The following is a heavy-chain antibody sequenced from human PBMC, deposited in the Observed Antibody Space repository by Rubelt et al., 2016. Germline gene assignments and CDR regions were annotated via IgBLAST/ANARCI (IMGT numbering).Heavy chain of an antibody. CDR1: GYTFTTYG. CDR3: ARDHEGDWDYYGMDV. CDR2: ISAYNGST. V-gene: IGHV1-18*01. D-gene: IGHD3/OR15-3a*01. J-gene: IGHJ6*02. Sequence: KPGASVKVSCKASGYTFTTYGISWARQAPGQGLEWMGWISAYNGSTNYAQKLQGRVTMTTDTSTSTAYMELRSLRSDDTAVYYCARDHEGDWDYYGMDVWGQGATVTVSS.